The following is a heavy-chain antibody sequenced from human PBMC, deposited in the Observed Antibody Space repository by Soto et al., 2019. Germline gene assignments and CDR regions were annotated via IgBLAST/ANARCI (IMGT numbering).Heavy chain of an antibody. CDR2: INHSGST. J-gene: IGHJ4*02. CDR3: ALDRVQGGGGRY. V-gene: IGHV4-34*06. Sequence: QVQLQQWGAGLLKPSETLSLTCAVYGGSFSGYYWSWIRQPPGKGLEWIGEINHSGSTNYNPSLKSRVHKKGDKSKNQFPRKLGPGAAADPGVYYWALDRVQGGGGRYWGQGTLVTVSS. D-gene: IGHD3-10*01. CDR1: GGSFSGYY.